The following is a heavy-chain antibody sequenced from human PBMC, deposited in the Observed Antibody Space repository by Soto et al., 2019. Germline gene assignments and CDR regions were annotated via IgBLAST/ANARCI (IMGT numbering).Heavy chain of an antibody. Sequence: QAQLVQSGAEVKKSGASVKVSCKASGYTFTGSYIHWVRQAPGQGLEWMGWINPNSGATKYVEKFQGWVTLTRDTSISTAYMELTRLRSDDTAVYFCARAGNACCSNGACPHYNGLDVWGQGTKVTVSS. J-gene: IGHJ6*02. CDR1: GYTFTGSY. V-gene: IGHV1-2*04. CDR2: INPNSGAT. CDR3: ARAGNACCSNGACPHYNGLDV. D-gene: IGHD2-8*01.